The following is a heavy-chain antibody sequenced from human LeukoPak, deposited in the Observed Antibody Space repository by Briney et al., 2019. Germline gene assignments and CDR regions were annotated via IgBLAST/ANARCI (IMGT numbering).Heavy chain of an antibody. J-gene: IGHJ4*02. Sequence: MGGSIPIFGTANYAQKFQGRVTITTDESTSTPYMELSSLRSEDTAVYYCARDLFIGYCSSTSCQRGGYFDYWGQGTLVTVSS. D-gene: IGHD2-2*03. V-gene: IGHV1-69*05. CDR3: ARDLFIGYCSSTSCQRGGYFDY. CDR2: SIPIFGTA.